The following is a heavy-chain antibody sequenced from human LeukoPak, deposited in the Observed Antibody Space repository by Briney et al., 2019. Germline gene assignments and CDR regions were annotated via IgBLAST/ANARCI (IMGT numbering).Heavy chain of an antibody. CDR2: INHSGST. J-gene: IGHJ4*02. CDR3: ASGHWRNPLGY. Sequence: SETLSLTCTVSGGSISSSSYYWGWIRQPPGKGLEWIGEINHSGSTNYNPSLKSRVTISVDTSKNQFSLKLSSVTAADTAVYYCASGHWRNPLGYWGQGTLVTVSS. CDR1: GGSISSSSYY. D-gene: IGHD1-1*01. V-gene: IGHV4-39*07.